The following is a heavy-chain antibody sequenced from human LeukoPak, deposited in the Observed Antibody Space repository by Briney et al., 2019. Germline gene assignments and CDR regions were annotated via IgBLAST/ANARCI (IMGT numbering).Heavy chain of an antibody. D-gene: IGHD3-10*01. CDR1: GYTFTSYG. J-gene: IGHJ6*02. Sequence: GASVKVSCKASGYTFTSYGISWVRQAPGQGLEWMGWISAYNGNTNYAQKLQGRVTMTTDTSTSTAYMELRSLRSDDTAVYYCARSCVRPYVLLWFGEYPSGMDVWGQGTTVTVSS. V-gene: IGHV1-18*01. CDR2: ISAYNGNT. CDR3: ARSCVRPYVLLWFGEYPSGMDV.